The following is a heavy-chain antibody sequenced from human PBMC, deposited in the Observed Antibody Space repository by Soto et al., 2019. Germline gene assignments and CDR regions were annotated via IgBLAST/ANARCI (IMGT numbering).Heavy chain of an antibody. CDR3: AKGSGNIRPYGMDV. V-gene: IGHV3-23*01. J-gene: IGHJ6*02. CDR1: GFTFSNHA. Sequence: EVQLLESGGGVVQPGGSLRVSCAAAGFTFSNHAMSWVRQAPGKGLEWVSTISGTGGTIYYADSVKGRFTISRDNSKNALWLQMHSLRAEDTALYYCAKGSGNIRPYGMDVWGQGTTVTVSS. CDR2: ISGTGGTI.